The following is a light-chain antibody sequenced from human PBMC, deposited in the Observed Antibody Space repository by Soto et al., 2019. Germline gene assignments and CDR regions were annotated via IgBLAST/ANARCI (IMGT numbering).Light chain of an antibody. CDR1: SSNIGAGYE. V-gene: IGLV1-40*01. Sequence: QSVLTQPPSVSEAPGQRVTISCTGSSSNIGAGYEAHWYQQVPGTAPKLLIYENNNRPSGVPDRFSGSKSGTSASLAITGLQAEDEAEYYCQSYDSRLSGHVFGPGTKVTVL. CDR3: QSYDSRLSGHV. J-gene: IGLJ1*01. CDR2: ENN.